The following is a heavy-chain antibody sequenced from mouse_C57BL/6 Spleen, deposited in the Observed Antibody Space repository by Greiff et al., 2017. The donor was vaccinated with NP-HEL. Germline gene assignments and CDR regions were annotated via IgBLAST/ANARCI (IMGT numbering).Heavy chain of an antibody. D-gene: IGHD3-3*01. J-gene: IGHJ2*01. CDR1: GFTFSNYW. CDR2: IRLKSDNYAT. V-gene: IGHV6-3*01. Sequence: DVMLVESGGGLVQPGGSMKLSCVASGFTFSNYWMNWVRQSPEQGLEWVAQIRLKSDNYATHYAVSVKGRFTVSRDDSKSSVYLKMNTLRAEDTEIYYCTDERGTSYFDYWGQGTTLTVSS. CDR3: TDERGTSYFDY.